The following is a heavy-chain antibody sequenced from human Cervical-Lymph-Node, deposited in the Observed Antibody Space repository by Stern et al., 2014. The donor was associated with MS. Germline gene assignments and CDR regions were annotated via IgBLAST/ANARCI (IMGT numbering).Heavy chain of an antibody. CDR1: GFTFDAYV. J-gene: IGHJ4*02. Sequence: VPLVESGGGLVQPGRSLRLSCAASGFTFDAYVMHWVRQAPGKGLEWVSAISWNSGSIGYADSVKGRFTISRDNAKNSLYLQMNSLRAEDTALYYCAKGAAAGPFDYWGQGTLVTVSS. V-gene: IGHV3-9*01. CDR3: AKGAAAGPFDY. D-gene: IGHD6-13*01. CDR2: ISWNSGSI.